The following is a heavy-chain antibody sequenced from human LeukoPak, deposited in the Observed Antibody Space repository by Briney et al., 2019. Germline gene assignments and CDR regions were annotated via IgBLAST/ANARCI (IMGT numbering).Heavy chain of an antibody. V-gene: IGHV3-20*04. CDR1: GFTFSSYG. CDR2: INWNGGST. D-gene: IGHD5-12*01. Sequence: GGSLRLSCAASGFTFSSYGMSWVRQAPGKGLEWVSGINWNGGSTGYADSVKGRFTISRDNAKNSLYLQMNSLRAEDTALYYCALGDGRYSGYHWGQGTLVTVSS. CDR3: ALGDGRYSGYH. J-gene: IGHJ5*02.